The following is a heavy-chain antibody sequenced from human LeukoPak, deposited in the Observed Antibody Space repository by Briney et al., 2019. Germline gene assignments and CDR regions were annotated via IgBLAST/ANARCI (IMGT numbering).Heavy chain of an antibody. CDR2: ISGSGGGT. J-gene: IGHJ4*02. Sequence: PGESLRLSCAASGFSLSNYGMSWVRQAPGKGLEWVAGISGSGGGTVYADSVKGRFTISRDNPKNTLYLQMNSLRAEDTAVYFCAKRGVVIRVILVGFHKEAYYFDSWGQGALVTVSS. D-gene: IGHD3-22*01. CDR1: GFSLSNYG. V-gene: IGHV3-23*01. CDR3: AKRGVVIRVILVGFHKEAYYFDS.